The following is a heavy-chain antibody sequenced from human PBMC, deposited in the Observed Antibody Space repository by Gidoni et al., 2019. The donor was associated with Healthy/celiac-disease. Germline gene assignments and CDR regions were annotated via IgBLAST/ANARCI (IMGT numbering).Heavy chain of an antibody. V-gene: IGHV1-69*02. J-gene: IGHJ4*02. CDR1: GGTCSSYT. D-gene: IGHD6-6*01. CDR2: IIPILGIA. CDR3: ARVEYSSSFGY. Sequence: QLQLVQSGAEVKKPGSSVTVSCKASGGTCSSYTISWVRQAPGQGLEWMGRIIPILGIANCAQKFPGRVTITADQSTSTAYMELSSLRSEDTAVYYCARVEYSSSFGYWGQGTLVTVSS.